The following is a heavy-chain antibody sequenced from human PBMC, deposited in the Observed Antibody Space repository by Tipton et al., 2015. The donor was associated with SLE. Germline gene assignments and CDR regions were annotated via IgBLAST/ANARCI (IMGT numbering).Heavy chain of an antibody. CDR3: AKFEKTTDFYLDS. Sequence: SLSLSCATSGFPFSSYALSWVRRAPGKGLEWVSAISGGGGSTYYADFVKGRFSISIDKSKKTQSLQMNSLRVDDTATYYCAKFEKTTDFYLDSWGQGTLVSVSS. V-gene: IGHV3-23*01. J-gene: IGHJ4*02. CDR1: GFPFSSYA. D-gene: IGHD1/OR15-1a*01. CDR2: ISGGGGST.